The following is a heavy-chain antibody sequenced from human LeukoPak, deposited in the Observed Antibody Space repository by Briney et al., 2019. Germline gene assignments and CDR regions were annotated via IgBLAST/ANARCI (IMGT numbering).Heavy chain of an antibody. J-gene: IGHJ6*04. CDR2: ISGSGVNT. CDR3: ANLIGRDV. CDR1: GFTFSSDA. V-gene: IGHV3-23*01. D-gene: IGHD3-16*01. Sequence: GGSLRLSFAAHGFTFSSDARSSVRQAPGKGLEWVSVISGSGVNTYHEDSVKGRFTISRDNYKETLYLHINSLSDEDTAVHYCANLIGRDVGDKGTTVTVSS.